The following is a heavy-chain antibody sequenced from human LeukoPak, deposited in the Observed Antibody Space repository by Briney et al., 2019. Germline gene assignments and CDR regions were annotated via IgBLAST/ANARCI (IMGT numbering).Heavy chain of an antibody. V-gene: IGHV5-51*01. Sequence: GESLKISFQSFGYPFTTSWIGWGRQLPGKGLEWTAIIYAGNSDAKYSPSFQGQVPISTDRSISTAYLHWSSLKASDTAIYYCAIINHPDGRVYWGQGTLVTVSS. CDR1: GYPFTTSW. CDR3: AIINHPDGRVY. CDR2: IYAGNSDA. J-gene: IGHJ4*02. D-gene: IGHD5-24*01.